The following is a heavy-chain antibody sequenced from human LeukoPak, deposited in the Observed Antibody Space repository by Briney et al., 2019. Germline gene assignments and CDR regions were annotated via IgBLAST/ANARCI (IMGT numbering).Heavy chain of an antibody. Sequence: HPSETLSLTCSVSGGSISSSNHVWGWIRQPPGKGLEWIGAISYTGNTYYNPSLKSRVTISVDRSKNQFSLKLSSVTAADTAVYYCARGGSYEAVAGTIGREAFDWGQGTLVTVSS. V-gene: IGHV4-39*07. CDR2: ISYTGNT. D-gene: IGHD6-19*01. J-gene: IGHJ4*02. CDR3: ARGGSYEAVAGTIGREAFD. CDR1: GGSISSSNHV.